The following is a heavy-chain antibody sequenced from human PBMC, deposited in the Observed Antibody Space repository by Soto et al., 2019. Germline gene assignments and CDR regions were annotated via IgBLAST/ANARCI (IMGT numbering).Heavy chain of an antibody. V-gene: IGHV1-69*01. J-gene: IGHJ6*02. CDR2: IIPIFGTA. CDR1: GGTFSSYA. D-gene: IGHD3-22*01. CDR3: ARSYDSSGYYQYYGMDV. Sequence: QVQLVQSGAEVKKPGSSVKVSCKASGGTFSSYATSWVRQAPGQGLEWMGGIIPIFGTANYAQKFQGRVTITADESTSTAYMELSSLRSEDTAVYYCARSYDSSGYYQYYGMDVWGQGTTVTVSS.